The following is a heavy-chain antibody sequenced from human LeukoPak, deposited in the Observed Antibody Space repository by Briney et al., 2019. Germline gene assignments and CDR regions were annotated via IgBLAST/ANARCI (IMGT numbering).Heavy chain of an antibody. CDR2: IYYSGST. D-gene: IGHD4-17*01. Sequence: KPSETPSLTCTVSGGPITGYYWGWIRQPPGKGLEWIGYIYYSGSTNYNPSLRSRVTMSVDKSRDQFSLKVNSATAMDTAVYYCARYDGDDNNFDYWGQGTLVTVSS. V-gene: IGHV4-59*01. CDR1: GGPITGYY. J-gene: IGHJ4*02. CDR3: ARYDGDDNNFDY.